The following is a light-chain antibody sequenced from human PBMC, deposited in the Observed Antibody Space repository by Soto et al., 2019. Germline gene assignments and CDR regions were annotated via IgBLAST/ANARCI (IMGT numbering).Light chain of an antibody. V-gene: IGLV2-8*01. CDR1: SSDVGDYNL. CDR3: SSYAGSKGV. CDR2: EVT. Sequence: QLVLTQPPSASGSPGQSVTISCTGSSSDVGDYNLVSWYQQHPGKAPKLIIYEVTKRPSGVPDRFSGSKSGNTASLTVSGLQAEDEADYYCSSYAGSKGVFGGGTKLTVL. J-gene: IGLJ2*01.